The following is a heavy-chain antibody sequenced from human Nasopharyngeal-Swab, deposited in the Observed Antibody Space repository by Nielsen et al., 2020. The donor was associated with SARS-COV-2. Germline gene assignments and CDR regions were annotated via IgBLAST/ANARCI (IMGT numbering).Heavy chain of an antibody. V-gene: IGHV3-23*01. Sequence: GESLKISCAASGFTFSSYAMSWVRKAPGKGLEWVSAISGSGGSTYYADSVKGRFTISSDNSKNTLYLQMNSMRAEDTAVYYCAKALSANNWSYYYYGMDVWGQGTTVTVSS. CDR1: GFTFSSYA. J-gene: IGHJ6*02. D-gene: IGHD1-20*01. CDR2: ISGSGGST. CDR3: AKALSANNWSYYYYGMDV.